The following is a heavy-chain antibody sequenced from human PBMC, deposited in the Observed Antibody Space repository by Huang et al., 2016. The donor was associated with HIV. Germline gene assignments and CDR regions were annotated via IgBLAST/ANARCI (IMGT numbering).Heavy chain of an antibody. CDR2: INTDNGNT. J-gene: IGHJ6*02. CDR3: ARDRVPAVRYYYGMDV. Sequence: QVPLVQSGVDVKKPGASVKVSCKASDYTFTKYGVSWVRQAPGQGLEWMGWINTDNGNTNDEQKCQGRVTMTTDKSTNTAYMELGSLRYDDTAVYYCARDRVPAVRYYYGMDVWGQGTTVTVTS. V-gene: IGHV1-18*04. D-gene: IGHD3-16*02. CDR1: DYTFTKYG.